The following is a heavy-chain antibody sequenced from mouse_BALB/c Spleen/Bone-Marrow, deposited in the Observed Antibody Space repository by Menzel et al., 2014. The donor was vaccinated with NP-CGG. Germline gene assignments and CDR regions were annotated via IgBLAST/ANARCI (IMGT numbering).Heavy chain of an antibody. CDR1: GYTFTRFY. CDR3: ARWGYLDY. CDR2: IDPSDSYI. Sequence: VQGVESGAEFAKPGASVRLSCKASGYTFTRFYIHWVKQRPGQDLEWIGEIDPSDSYINYNQKFKGKATLTVDKSSSTACMQLSSLTSEDSALYYCARWGYLDYWGQGTTLTVSS. V-gene: IGHV1-69*02. D-gene: IGHD3-1*01. J-gene: IGHJ2*01.